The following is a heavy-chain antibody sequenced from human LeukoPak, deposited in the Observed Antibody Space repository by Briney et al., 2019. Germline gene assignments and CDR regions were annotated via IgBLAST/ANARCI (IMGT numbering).Heavy chain of an antibody. D-gene: IGHD2-2*01. Sequence: SVKVSCKASGGTFSSYAISWVRQAPGQGLEWMGGIIPIFGTANYAQKFQGRVTITADESTSTAYMELSSLRSEDTAVYYCARATLGYCSSTSCYGWYYFDYWGQGTLVTVSS. J-gene: IGHJ4*02. CDR3: ARATLGYCSSTSCYGWYYFDY. CDR1: GGTFSSYA. CDR2: IIPIFGTA. V-gene: IGHV1-69*13.